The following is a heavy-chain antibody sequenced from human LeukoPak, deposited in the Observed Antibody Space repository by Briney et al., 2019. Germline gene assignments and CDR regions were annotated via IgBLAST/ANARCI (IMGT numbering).Heavy chain of an antibody. V-gene: IGHV1-2*02. J-gene: IGHJ4*02. CDR1: GYTFTGYY. Sequence: ASVKVSCKASGYTFTGYYIHWVRQAPGQGLEWMGWINPNSGGTNYAQKFQGRVTLTRDTSITTAYMELSRLRYDDTAVYYCAREGREFGPHKLAGFDYWGRGTLVTVSS. CDR3: AREGREFGPHKLAGFDY. D-gene: IGHD3-16*01. CDR2: INPNSGGT.